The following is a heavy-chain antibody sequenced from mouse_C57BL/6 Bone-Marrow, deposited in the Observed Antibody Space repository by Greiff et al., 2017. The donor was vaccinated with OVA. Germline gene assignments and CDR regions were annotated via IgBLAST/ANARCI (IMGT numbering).Heavy chain of an antibody. J-gene: IGHJ3*01. CDR1: GFTFTDYY. CDR2: IRNKANGYTT. V-gene: IGHV7-3*01. Sequence: EVQGVESGGGLVQPGGSLSLSCAASGFTFTDYYMSWVRQPPGKALEWLGFIRNKANGYTTEYSASVKGRFTISRDNSQSILYLQMNARSAEDRATYYGATDIGDYDFAWLAYWGQGTLVTVSA. D-gene: IGHD2-4*01. CDR3: ATDIGDYDFAWLAY.